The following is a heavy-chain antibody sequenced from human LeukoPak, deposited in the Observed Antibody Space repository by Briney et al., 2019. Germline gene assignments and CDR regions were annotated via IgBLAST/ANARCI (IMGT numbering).Heavy chain of an antibody. D-gene: IGHD6-19*01. V-gene: IGHV4-4*02. J-gene: IGHJ4*02. Sequence: PSETLSLTCAVSGGSISSSNWWSWVRQPPGKGLEWIGEIYHSGSTNYNPSLKSRVTISVDKSKNQFSLKLSSVTAADTAVYYCARGEPAFSSGWYTYYFDYWGQGTLVTVSS. CDR2: IYHSGST. CDR1: GGSISSSNW. CDR3: ARGEPAFSSGWYTYYFDY.